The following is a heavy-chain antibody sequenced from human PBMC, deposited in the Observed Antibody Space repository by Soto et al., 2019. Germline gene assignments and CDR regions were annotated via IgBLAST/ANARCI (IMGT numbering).Heavy chain of an antibody. D-gene: IGHD4-4*01. J-gene: IGHJ4*02. Sequence: QVQLVESGGGVVQPGRSLRLSCAASGFTFSSYGMHWVRQAPGKGLEWVAVIWYDGSNKYYADSVKGRFTISRDNSKNTLYLQMNSLRAEDTAVYYCAKGLEATEYYFDYWGQGTLVTVSS. CDR2: IWYDGSNK. CDR1: GFTFSSYG. V-gene: IGHV3-33*06. CDR3: AKGLEATEYYFDY.